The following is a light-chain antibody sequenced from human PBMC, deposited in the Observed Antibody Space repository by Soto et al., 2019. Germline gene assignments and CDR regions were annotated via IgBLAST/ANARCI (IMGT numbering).Light chain of an antibody. V-gene: IGKV1-13*02. CDR1: QGISSA. CDR3: QQFNSYPRT. J-gene: IGKJ5*01. CDR2: EAS. Sequence: AIQLTQSPSSLSASVGDRVTITCRASQGISSALAWYQQKPGKAPKLLIYEASSLESGVPSRFSGSGYGTDFTLTISSLQPEDFATYYCQQFNSYPRTFGQGTRLEIK.